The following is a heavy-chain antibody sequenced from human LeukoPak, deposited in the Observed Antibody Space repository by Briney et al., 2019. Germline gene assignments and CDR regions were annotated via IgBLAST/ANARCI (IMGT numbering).Heavy chain of an antibody. CDR1: GGSISSGGYY. D-gene: IGHD3-22*01. J-gene: IGHJ3*02. Sequence: SETLSLTCTVSGGSISSGGYYWSWIRQHPGKGLEWIGYIYYSGSTYYNPSLKSRVTISVDTSKNQFSLKLSSVTAADTAVYYCARDRIDYYDGSGYYYAAFDIWGQGTMVTVSS. CDR2: IYYSGST. V-gene: IGHV4-31*03. CDR3: ARDRIDYYDGSGYYYAAFDI.